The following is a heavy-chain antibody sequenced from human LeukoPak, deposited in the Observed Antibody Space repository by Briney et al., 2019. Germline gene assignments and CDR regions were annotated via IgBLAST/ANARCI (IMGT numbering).Heavy chain of an antibody. CDR2: INHSGST. J-gene: IGHJ6*04. CDR1: GGSFSGYY. D-gene: IGHD3-10*01. Sequence: SETLSLTCAVYGGSFSGYYWSWIRQPPGKGLEWIGEINHSGSTNYNPSLKRRVTISVDTSKNQFSLKLSSVTAADTAVYYCARRRQYYGSGSYSYYYYGMDVWGKGTTVTVSS. CDR3: ARRRQYYGSGSYSYYYYGMDV. V-gene: IGHV4-34*01.